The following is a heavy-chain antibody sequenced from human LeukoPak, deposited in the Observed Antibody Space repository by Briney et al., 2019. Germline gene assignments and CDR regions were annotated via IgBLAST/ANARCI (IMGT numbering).Heavy chain of an antibody. V-gene: IGHV1-2*02. CDR3: ARGREVVVVAATVVPSRIDP. J-gene: IGHJ5*02. CDR1: GYTFTGCY. Sequence: GASVKVSCKASGYTFTGCYMHWVRQAPEQGVEWMGWINPNSCGTNYAQKLQGRVTMTRDTSISTAYMELSRLRSDDTAVYYCARGREVVVVAATVVPSRIDPWGQGTLVTVSS. CDR2: INPNSCGT. D-gene: IGHD2-15*01.